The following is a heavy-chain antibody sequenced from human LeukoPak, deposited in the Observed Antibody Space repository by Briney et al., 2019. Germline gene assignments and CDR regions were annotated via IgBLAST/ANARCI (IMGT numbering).Heavy chain of an antibody. J-gene: IGHJ3*02. CDR1: GFTFSSYA. Sequence: PGGSLRLSCAASGFTFSSYAMNWVRQAPWKGLEWVSAISASGSSTYYADSVKGRFTISRDNSKNTLYLQMSSLRAEDTAVYYCAKDSVKVTTVVKGSAFDIWGQGTTVTVSS. D-gene: IGHD4-23*01. CDR2: ISASGSST. V-gene: IGHV3-23*01. CDR3: AKDSVKVTTVVKGSAFDI.